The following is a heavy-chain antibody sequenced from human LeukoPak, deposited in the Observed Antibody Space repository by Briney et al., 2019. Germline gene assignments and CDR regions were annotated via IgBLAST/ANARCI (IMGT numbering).Heavy chain of an antibody. CDR3: ARDPPGYGDYVFDY. V-gene: IGHV3-33*01. CDR1: GFTFSSYG. CDR2: IWYDGSNK. D-gene: IGHD4-17*01. J-gene: IGHJ4*02. Sequence: GGSLRLSCAASGFTFSSYGMHWVRQAPGKGLEWVAVIWYDGSNKYYADSVKGRFTISRDNAKNSLYLQMNSLRAEDTAVYYCARDPPGYGDYVFDYWGQGTLVTVSS.